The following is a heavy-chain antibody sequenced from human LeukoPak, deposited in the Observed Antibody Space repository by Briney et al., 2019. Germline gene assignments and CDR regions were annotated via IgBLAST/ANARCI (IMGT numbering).Heavy chain of an antibody. J-gene: IGHJ6*02. D-gene: IGHD5-12*01. Sequence: GGSLRLSCAASGFTFSSSAMSWVRQVPGKGLVWVPRINSDGSSTSYADSVKGRFTISRDNAKNTLYLQMNSLRAEDTAVYYCARVYGGYTPDYYYGMDVWGQGTTVTVSS. CDR2: INSDGSST. V-gene: IGHV3-74*01. CDR1: GFTFSSSA. CDR3: ARVYGGYTPDYYYGMDV.